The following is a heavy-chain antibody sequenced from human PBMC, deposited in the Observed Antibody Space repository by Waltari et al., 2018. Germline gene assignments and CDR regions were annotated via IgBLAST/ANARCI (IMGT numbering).Heavy chain of an antibody. CDR2: IVVGSVNT. CDR1: GFTFTSSA. D-gene: IGHD3-3*01. J-gene: IGHJ4*02. Sequence: QMQLVQSGPEVKKPGTSVKVSCKASGFTFTSSAVQWVRQARGQRLEWIGWIVVGSVNTNYAQKFQERVTITRDMSTSTAYMELSSLRSEDTAVYYCAADIPDFWSGYLHSVDYWGQGTLVTVSS. CDR3: AADIPDFWSGYLHSVDY. V-gene: IGHV1-58*01.